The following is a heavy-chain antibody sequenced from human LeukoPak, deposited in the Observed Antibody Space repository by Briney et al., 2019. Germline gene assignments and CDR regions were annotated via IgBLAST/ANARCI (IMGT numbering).Heavy chain of an antibody. V-gene: IGHV3-21*01. CDR1: GFTFSSYS. CDR3: ASRSRVYGEWYFDY. D-gene: IGHD3-10*01. Sequence: AGGSLRLSCAASGFTFSSYSMTWVRQAPGKGLEWVSSISSSSSYIYYADSVKGRFTISRDNAKNSLHLQMNSLRAEDTAVYYCASRSRVYGEWYFDYWGQGTLVTVSS. CDR2: ISSSSSYI. J-gene: IGHJ4*02.